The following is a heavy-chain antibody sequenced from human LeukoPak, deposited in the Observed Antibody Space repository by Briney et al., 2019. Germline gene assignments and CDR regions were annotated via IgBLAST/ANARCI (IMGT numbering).Heavy chain of an antibody. J-gene: IGHJ4*02. Sequence: PSETLSLTCTVSGGSISSYYWSWIRQPPGKGLEWIGYVYYSGSTNYNPSLKSRVTISVDTSKNQFSLRLSSVTAADTAVYYCARERRDGYKVYFDYWGQGTLVTVSS. V-gene: IGHV4-59*01. CDR1: GGSISSYY. CDR2: VYYSGST. CDR3: ARERRDGYKVYFDY. D-gene: IGHD5-24*01.